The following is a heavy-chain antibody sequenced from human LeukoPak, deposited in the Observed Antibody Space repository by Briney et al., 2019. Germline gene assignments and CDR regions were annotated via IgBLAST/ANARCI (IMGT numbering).Heavy chain of an antibody. CDR1: GGTFSSYA. V-gene: IGHV1-69*06. Sequence: ASVKVSCKASGGTFSSYAISWVRQAPGQGLEWMGGIIPIFGTANYAQKFQGRVTITADKSTSTAYMELRSLRSDDTAVYYCARVLPYKSPDYWGQGTLVTVSS. CDR2: IIPIFGTA. CDR3: ARVLPYKSPDY. D-gene: IGHD1-1*01. J-gene: IGHJ4*02.